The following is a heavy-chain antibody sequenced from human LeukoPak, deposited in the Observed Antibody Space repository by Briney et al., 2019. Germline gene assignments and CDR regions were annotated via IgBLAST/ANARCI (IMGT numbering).Heavy chain of an antibody. Sequence: GASVKVSCKASGYTFTSYGISWVRQAPGQGLEWMGWISAYNGNTNYAQKLQGRVTMTTDTSTSTAYMELRSLRSDDAAVYYCARGGVYDFWSGPSPQDYYYGMDVWGQGTTVTVSS. V-gene: IGHV1-18*01. CDR2: ISAYNGNT. CDR1: GYTFTSYG. D-gene: IGHD3-3*01. CDR3: ARGGVYDFWSGPSPQDYYYGMDV. J-gene: IGHJ6*02.